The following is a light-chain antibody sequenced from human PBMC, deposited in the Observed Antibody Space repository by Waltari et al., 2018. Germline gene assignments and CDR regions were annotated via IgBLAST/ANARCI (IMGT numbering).Light chain of an antibody. CDR1: QSVSSN. CDR2: GAS. J-gene: IGKJ2*01. Sequence: ETVITQSPHTLSLAPGGRATVHCRASQSVSSNLAWYQQKPGQAPRLLIYGASIRATGIPARFSGSGSGTEFTLTISSLQSEAFAVYYCQQYNNWPPYTFGQGTKLEI. CDR3: QQYNNWPPYT. V-gene: IGKV3-15*01.